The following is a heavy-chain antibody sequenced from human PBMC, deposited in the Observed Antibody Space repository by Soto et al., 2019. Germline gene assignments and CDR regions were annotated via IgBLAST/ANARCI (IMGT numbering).Heavy chain of an antibody. V-gene: IGHV3-30-3*01. CDR1: GFTFSRYS. CDR3: ARETDWIPDY. CDR2: ISNDGSKT. D-gene: IGHD5-18*01. Sequence: QVQLVESGGGVVQPGRSLRLSCAASGFTFSRYSMYWVSQAPGEGLEWISVISNDGSKTYYADSVKGRFTVSRDNSKNTLYLQMNSLRAEDTTVYYCARETDWIPDYWGQGTLVTVAS. J-gene: IGHJ4*02.